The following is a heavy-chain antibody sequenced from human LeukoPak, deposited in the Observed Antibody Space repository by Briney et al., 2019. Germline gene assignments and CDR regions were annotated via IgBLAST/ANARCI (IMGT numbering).Heavy chain of an antibody. V-gene: IGHV3-23*01. J-gene: IGHJ5*02. CDR3: AKRLWGSGSHLHWFDP. CDR2: ISGSGGTT. Sequence: PGGSLRLSCAASGFTFNSFAMSWVRQAPGKGLEWVSGISGSGGTTYYADSVKGRFTISRDNSKNTLYLQMSSLRAEDTAVYYCAKRLWGSGSHLHWFDPWGQGTLVTVSS. CDR1: GFTFNSFA. D-gene: IGHD3-10*01.